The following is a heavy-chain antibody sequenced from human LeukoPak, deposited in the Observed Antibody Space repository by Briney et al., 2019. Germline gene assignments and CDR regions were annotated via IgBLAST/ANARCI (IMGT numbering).Heavy chain of an antibody. J-gene: IGHJ4*02. V-gene: IGHV1-18*01. CDR3: ARQGVYGDYVPYFDY. CDR1: GYTFTSYG. D-gene: IGHD4-17*01. CDR2: ISAYNGNT. Sequence: GASVKVSCKASGYTFTSYGISWVRQAPGQGLEWMGWISAYNGNTNYAQKLQGRVTMTTDTSTSTAYMELRSLRSDDTAVYYCARQGVYGDYVPYFDYWGQGTLVTVSS.